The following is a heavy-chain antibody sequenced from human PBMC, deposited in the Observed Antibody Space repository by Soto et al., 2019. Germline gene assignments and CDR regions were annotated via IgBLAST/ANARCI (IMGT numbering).Heavy chain of an antibody. CDR3: VRNGRFCFAQ. CDR1: GGSISSYY. J-gene: IGHJ4*02. D-gene: IGHD3-3*01. V-gene: IGHV4-59*12. Sequence: SETLCLTCTVAGGSISSYYWSWIRQPPGKGLEWIGYIYYSGSTNYNPSLKSRVTISVDTSKNQFSLKLSSVTAADTAVYYWVRNGRFCFAQWGQGALVTVSS. CDR2: IYYSGST.